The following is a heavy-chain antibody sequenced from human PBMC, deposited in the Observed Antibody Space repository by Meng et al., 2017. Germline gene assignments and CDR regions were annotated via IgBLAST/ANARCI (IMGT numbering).Heavy chain of an antibody. CDR1: GYTFTGYY. V-gene: IGHV1-2*06. D-gene: IGHD1-26*01. CDR2: INPNSGGT. Sequence: ASVKVSCKASGYTFTGYYMHWVRQAPGQGLEWMGRINPNSGGTNYAQKFQGRVTMTRDTSISTAYMELSRLRSDDTAVYYCARALYSGSYYLLDYWGQGTPVTVSS. J-gene: IGHJ4*02. CDR3: ARALYSGSYYLLDY.